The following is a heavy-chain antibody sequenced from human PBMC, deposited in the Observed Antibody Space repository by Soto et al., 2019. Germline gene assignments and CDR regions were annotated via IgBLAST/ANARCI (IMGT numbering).Heavy chain of an antibody. CDR2: ISSSSSYT. J-gene: IGHJ4*02. V-gene: IGHV3-11*05. Sequence: QVQLVESGGGLVKPGGSLRLSCAASGFTFSDYYMSWIRQAPGKGLEWVSYISSSSSYTNYADSVKGRFTISKDNAKNSLYLQMNSLRAEDTAVYYCATGQYYYDSSGYYYSWGQGTLVTVSS. CDR3: ATGQYYYDSSGYYYS. D-gene: IGHD3-22*01. CDR1: GFTFSDYY.